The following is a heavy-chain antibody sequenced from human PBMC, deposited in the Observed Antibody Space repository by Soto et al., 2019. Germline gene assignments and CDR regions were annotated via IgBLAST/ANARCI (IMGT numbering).Heavy chain of an antibody. D-gene: IGHD6-13*01. CDR2: IYHSGST. V-gene: IGHV4-31*03. Sequence: SETLSLTCTVSGGSISSGGYYWSWIRQHPGKGLEWIGYIYHSGSTYYNPSLKSRVTISVDTSKNQFSLKLSSVTAADTAVYSCGSRAKQQLEIPFNIGGQGKMVTV. CDR1: GGSISSGGYY. CDR3: GSRAKQQLEIPFNI. J-gene: IGHJ3*02.